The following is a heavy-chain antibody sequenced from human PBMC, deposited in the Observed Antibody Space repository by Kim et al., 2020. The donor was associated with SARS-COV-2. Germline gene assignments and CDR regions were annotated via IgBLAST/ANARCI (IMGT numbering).Heavy chain of an antibody. D-gene: IGHD3-3*01. J-gene: IGHJ4*02. CDR2: INPNSGGT. CDR3: ARDRGFWSGYQYYFDY. Sequence: ASVKVSCKASGYTFTGYYMHWVRQAPGQGLEWMGWINPNSGGTNYAQKFQGRVTMTRDTSISTAYMELSRLRSDDTAVYYCARDRGFWSGYQYYFDYWGQGTLVTVSS. V-gene: IGHV1-2*02. CDR1: GYTFTGYY.